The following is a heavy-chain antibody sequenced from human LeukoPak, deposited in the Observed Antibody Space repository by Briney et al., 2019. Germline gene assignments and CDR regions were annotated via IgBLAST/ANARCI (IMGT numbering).Heavy chain of an antibody. CDR2: IFPGDSDT. CDR3: ARLLTAPPDY. Sequence: GESLKISCKGSGYSYTSYWIAWVRQMPGKGLEWMGIIFPGDSDTTYSPSFQGQVTISADKSISTAYLQWSSLRASDTAIYYCARLLTAPPDYWGQGTLVTVSS. CDR1: GYSYTSYW. V-gene: IGHV5-51*01. J-gene: IGHJ4*02.